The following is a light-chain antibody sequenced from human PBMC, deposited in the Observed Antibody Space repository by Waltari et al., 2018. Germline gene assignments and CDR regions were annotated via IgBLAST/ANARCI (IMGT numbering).Light chain of an antibody. V-gene: IGKV3D-15*01. CDR2: SES. J-gene: IGKJ5*01. CDR3: QQYNNWPPIT. CDR1: QSVSNS. Sequence: EIVMTQSPPTLSVSPGERATLSCRASQSVSNSLAWYQHRPGRAPRLLIHSESTRAPGIPARFSGSGSETEFTLTISNLQSEDFALYYCQQYNNWPPITFGQGTRLEIK.